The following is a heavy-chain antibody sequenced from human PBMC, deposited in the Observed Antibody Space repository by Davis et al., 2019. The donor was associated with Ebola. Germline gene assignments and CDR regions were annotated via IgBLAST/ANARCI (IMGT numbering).Heavy chain of an antibody. D-gene: IGHD1-26*01. Sequence: PSETLSLTCTVSGGSISSGGYYWSWIRQHPGKGLEWIGYIYYSGSTYYNPSLKSRVTISVDTSKNQFSLKLSSVTAADTAVYYCARGWDLREGFDYWGQGTLVTVSS. CDR2: IYYSGST. J-gene: IGHJ4*02. V-gene: IGHV4-31*03. CDR1: GGSISSGGYY. CDR3: ARGWDLREGFDY.